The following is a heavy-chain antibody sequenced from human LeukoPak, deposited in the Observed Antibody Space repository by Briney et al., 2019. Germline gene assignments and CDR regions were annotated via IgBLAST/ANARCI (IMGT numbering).Heavy chain of an antibody. V-gene: IGHV3-49*04. J-gene: IGHJ4*02. CDR1: GFTFGDYA. D-gene: IGHD1-26*01. Sequence: PGGSLRLSCTASGFTFGDYAMSWVRQAPGKGLEWVGFIRSKAYGGITEYAASVKGRFTIPRDDSKSIAYLQMNSLKTEDTAVYYCTRDSGSYFNEYYFDYWGQGTLVTVSS. CDR3: TRDSGSYFNEYYFDY. CDR2: IRSKAYGGIT.